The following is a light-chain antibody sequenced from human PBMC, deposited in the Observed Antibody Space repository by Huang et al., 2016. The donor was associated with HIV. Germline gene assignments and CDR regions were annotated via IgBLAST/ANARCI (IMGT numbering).Light chain of an antibody. Sequence: DIQMTQSPSSLSASVGDRVTITCQASQDINKYLSWYQQKPGKAPKLLIYDASNFETGVPSRFSGSGSGTHFTLTISSLQPEDFATYYCQHYDSLPLTFGGGTKVEIK. CDR1: QDINKY. V-gene: IGKV1-33*01. J-gene: IGKJ4*01. CDR2: DAS. CDR3: QHYDSLPLT.